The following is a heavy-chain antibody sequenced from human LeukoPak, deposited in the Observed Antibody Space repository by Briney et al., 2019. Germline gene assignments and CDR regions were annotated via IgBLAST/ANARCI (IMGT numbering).Heavy chain of an antibody. CDR2: ISSSSSYI. CDR3: AGVSVGIFESFDY. V-gene: IGHV3-21*01. Sequence: GGSLRLSCAASGFTFSSYSMNWVRQAPGKGLEWVSSISSSSSYIHYADSVKGRFTISRDNAKNSLYLQMNSLRAEDTAVYYCAGVSVGIFESFDYWGQGTLVTVSS. CDR1: GFTFSSYS. D-gene: IGHD2-15*01. J-gene: IGHJ4*02.